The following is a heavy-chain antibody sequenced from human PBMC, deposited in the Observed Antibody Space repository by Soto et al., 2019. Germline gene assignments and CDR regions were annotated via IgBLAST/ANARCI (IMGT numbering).Heavy chain of an antibody. D-gene: IGHD6-13*01. V-gene: IGHV3-13*01. CDR3: ARDASAAGTNYYYYGMDV. Sequence: GGSLRLSCAASGFTFSSYDMHWVRQATGKGLEWVSAIGTAGDTYYPGSVKGRFTISRENAKNSLYLQMNSLRAEDTAVYYCARDASAAGTNYYYYGMDVWGQGTTVTVSS. CDR2: IGTAGDT. CDR1: GFTFSSYD. J-gene: IGHJ6*02.